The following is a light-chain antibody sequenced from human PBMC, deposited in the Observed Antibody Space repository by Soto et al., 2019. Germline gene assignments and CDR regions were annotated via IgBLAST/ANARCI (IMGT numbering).Light chain of an antibody. Sequence: QSALTQPASVSGSPGQSVTISCTGTSSDVGAYTDVSWYQQHPGKAPKLMIFGVSDRPSGVSNRFSGSKSGTTASLTISGLPAEDDAYYYCSSYTTMNTLVFGGGTKLTVL. J-gene: IGLJ2*01. CDR3: SSYTTMNTLV. V-gene: IGLV2-14*01. CDR1: SSDVGAYTD. CDR2: GVS.